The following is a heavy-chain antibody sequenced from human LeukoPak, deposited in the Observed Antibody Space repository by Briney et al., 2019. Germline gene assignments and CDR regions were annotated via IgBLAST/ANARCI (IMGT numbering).Heavy chain of an antibody. J-gene: IGHJ4*02. Sequence: GGSLRLSCAASGFTFSNYGMSWVRQAPGKGLEWVASIKQDGSEKFYVDSVKGRFTISRDNAKNSLYLQMNSLRAEDTAVYYCARGEKWEPFDYWGQGTLVTVSS. CDR1: GFTFSNYG. D-gene: IGHD1-26*01. CDR3: ARGEKWEPFDY. V-gene: IGHV3-7*01. CDR2: IKQDGSEK.